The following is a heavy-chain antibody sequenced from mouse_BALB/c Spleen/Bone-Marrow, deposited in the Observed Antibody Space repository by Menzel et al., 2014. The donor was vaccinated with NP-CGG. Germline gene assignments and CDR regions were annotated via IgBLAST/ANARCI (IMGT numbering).Heavy chain of an antibody. Sequence: LVESGPELVRPGVSVKIYCKGSGYTFTDYAMHWVKQSHAKSLEWIGVISTYSGNTNYNQKFKVKSTMTVDKSSSTAYIELARLTSEDSAIYYCARRGCGSSPFDYCGQRTTLTVPS. CDR2: ISTYSGNT. J-gene: IGHJ2*01. V-gene: IGHV1-67*01. CDR3: ARRGCGSSPFDY. CDR1: GYTFTDYA. D-gene: IGHD1-1*01.